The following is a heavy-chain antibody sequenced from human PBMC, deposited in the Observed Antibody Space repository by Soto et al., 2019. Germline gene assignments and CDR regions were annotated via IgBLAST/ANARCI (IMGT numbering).Heavy chain of an antibody. CDR1: GYTFTGYY. Sequence: QVQLVQSGAEVKKPGASVKVSCKASGYTFTGYYMHWVRQAPGQGLEWMGWINPNSGGTNYAQKFQGWVTMTRDTSISTANMELRRLRSDDTAVYYCARSEGGGAAAQGDYWGQGTLVTVSS. V-gene: IGHV1-2*04. CDR2: INPNSGGT. J-gene: IGHJ4*02. D-gene: IGHD6-13*01. CDR3: ARSEGGGAAAQGDY.